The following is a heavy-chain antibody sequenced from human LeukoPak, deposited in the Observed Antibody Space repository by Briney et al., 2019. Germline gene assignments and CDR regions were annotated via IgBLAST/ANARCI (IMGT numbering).Heavy chain of an antibody. J-gene: IGHJ5*02. Sequence: GASVKVSCKASGGTFSSYAISWVRQAPGQGLEWMGRIIPIFGIANYAQKFQGRVTITADKSTSTAYMELSSLRSEDTAVYYCASDQYYDFWSGPRNWFDPWGQGTQVTVSS. CDR1: GGTFSSYA. V-gene: IGHV1-69*04. CDR2: IIPIFGIA. CDR3: ASDQYYDFWSGPRNWFDP. D-gene: IGHD3-3*01.